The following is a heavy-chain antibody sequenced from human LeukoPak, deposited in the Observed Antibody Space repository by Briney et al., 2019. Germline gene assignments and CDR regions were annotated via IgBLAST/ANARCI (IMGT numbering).Heavy chain of an antibody. CDR2: IIPIFGTA. CDR3: ASGLYSGSLDY. V-gene: IGHV1-69*01. D-gene: IGHD1-26*01. CDR1: GGTFSSYA. Sequence: SVKVSCNASGGTFSSYAISWVRQAPGQGLECMGGIIPIFGTANYAQKFQGRVTITADESTSTAYMELSSLRSEDTAVYYCASGLYSGSLDYWGKGTLVTVSS. J-gene: IGHJ4*02.